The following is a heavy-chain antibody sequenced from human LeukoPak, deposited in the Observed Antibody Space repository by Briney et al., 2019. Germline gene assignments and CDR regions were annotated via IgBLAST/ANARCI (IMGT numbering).Heavy chain of an antibody. D-gene: IGHD5-12*01. V-gene: IGHV4-39*07. CDR2: IYYSGST. CDR1: GGSISSSSDY. CDR3: ARGRPSGTPLDY. Sequence: SETQSLLCSVSGGSISSSSDYWGWIRQPPGEGLEWIGSIYYSGSTYYNPSLKSRVTISVDTSNNQSSLKLSSVTAPDTALYYCARGRPSGTPLDYWGQGMLVTVSS. J-gene: IGHJ4*02.